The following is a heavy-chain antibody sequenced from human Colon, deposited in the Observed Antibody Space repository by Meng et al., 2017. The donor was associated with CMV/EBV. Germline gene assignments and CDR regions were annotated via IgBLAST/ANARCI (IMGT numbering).Heavy chain of an antibody. D-gene: IGHD2-15*01. CDR2: ISTSGTNI. Sequence: GESLKISCATSGFTFSSYTMHWVRQAPGKGLEWVSSISTSGTNIYYADSVKGRFTVSRDDATDSLYLQLNSLRAEDTALYYCARGAGGYCSGGSCYGHGYWGQGTLVTVSS. CDR3: ARGAGGYCSGGSCYGHGY. J-gene: IGHJ4*02. V-gene: IGHV3-21*01. CDR1: GFTFSSYT.